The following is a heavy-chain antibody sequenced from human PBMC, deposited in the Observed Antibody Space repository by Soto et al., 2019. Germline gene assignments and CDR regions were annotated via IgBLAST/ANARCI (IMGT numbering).Heavy chain of an antibody. CDR1: GFTFSSYA. CDR2: ISYDGSNK. CDR3: ARDELYGSGSYSTGSSFDY. D-gene: IGHD3-10*01. Sequence: GGSLRLSCAASGFTFSSYAMHWVRQAPGKGLEWVAVISYDGSNKYYADSVKGRFTISRDNSKNTLYLQMNSLRAEDTAVYYCARDELYGSGSYSTGSSFDYWGQGTLVTVSS. J-gene: IGHJ4*02. V-gene: IGHV3-30-3*01.